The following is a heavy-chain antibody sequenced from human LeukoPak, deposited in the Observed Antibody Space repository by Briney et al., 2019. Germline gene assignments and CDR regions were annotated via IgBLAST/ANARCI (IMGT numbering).Heavy chain of an antibody. CDR3: ASEKYYYDSSGKHYYMDV. CDR1: GGSISSSSYY. D-gene: IGHD3-22*01. CDR2: FYYSGSN. J-gene: IGHJ6*03. Sequence: PSETLSLTCTVSGGSISSSSYYWGWIRQPPGKGLEWIGNFYYSGSNYYNPSFKSGVTISVDTSKNQFSLKLSSVTAADTAVYYCASEKYYYDSSGKHYYMDVWGKGTTVTISS. V-gene: IGHV4-39*07.